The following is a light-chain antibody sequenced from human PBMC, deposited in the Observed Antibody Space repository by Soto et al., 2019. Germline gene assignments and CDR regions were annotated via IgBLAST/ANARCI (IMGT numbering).Light chain of an antibody. CDR1: QSVTSSN. Sequence: EMVLTQSPGTLSLSPGERATLSCRASQSVTSSNLAWYKQRPGQAPRLVIYGPSSRATDMTERFSGSGSGTDFTLTISRLEPEDVAVYYCQHYDYSTITSGKGTRLEIK. V-gene: IGKV3-20*01. CDR2: GPS. J-gene: IGKJ5*01. CDR3: QHYDYSTIT.